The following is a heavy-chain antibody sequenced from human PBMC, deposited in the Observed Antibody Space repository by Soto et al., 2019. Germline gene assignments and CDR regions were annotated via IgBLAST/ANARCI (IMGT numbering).Heavy chain of an antibody. V-gene: IGHV4-4*07. CDR2: IYTTGNT. J-gene: IGHJ5*02. CDR1: GGSLNNYY. Sequence: SETLSLTCTVSGGSLNNYYWSWIRQPAGKGLEWIGRIYTTGNTNYKSSLRSRVTMSVDTSKNQFSLKLRFLTAADTAMYYCARGSLQFDPWGQGTLVTVSS. CDR3: ARGSLQFDP.